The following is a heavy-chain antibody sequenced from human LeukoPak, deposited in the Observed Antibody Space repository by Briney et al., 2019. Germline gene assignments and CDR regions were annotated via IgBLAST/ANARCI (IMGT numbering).Heavy chain of an antibody. Sequence: ASVKVCCKVSGYTLTELSMHWVRQAPGKGLEWMGGFDPEDGETIYAQKFQGRVTMTEDTSTDTAYMELSSLGSEDTAVYYCATTYNTYGSGSSWGQGTLVTVSS. J-gene: IGHJ5*02. CDR2: FDPEDGET. CDR1: GYTLTELS. D-gene: IGHD3-10*01. CDR3: ATTYNTYGSGSS. V-gene: IGHV1-24*01.